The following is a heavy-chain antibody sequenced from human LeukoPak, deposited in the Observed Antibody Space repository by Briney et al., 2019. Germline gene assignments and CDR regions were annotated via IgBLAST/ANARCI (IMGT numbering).Heavy chain of an antibody. J-gene: IGHJ6*03. CDR1: GGSISSSNW. V-gene: IGHV4-4*02. CDR2: INHSGSA. CDR3: ARSVQVNYVGYFGEDNHYYHMDV. D-gene: IGHD3-10*01. Sequence: SETLSLTCAVSGGSISSSNWWSWVRQSPGKGLEWIGEINHSGSANYNPSLKSRFTLSVDTSKNQFSLKLSSVTAADTAVYYCARSVQVNYVGYFGEDNHYYHMDVWGKGTPVIVSS.